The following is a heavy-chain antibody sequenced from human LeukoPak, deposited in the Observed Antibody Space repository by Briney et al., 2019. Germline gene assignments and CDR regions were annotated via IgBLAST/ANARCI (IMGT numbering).Heavy chain of an antibody. Sequence: ASVKVSCKASGYAFTSYDINWVRHASGQGLEWMGWMNPNSGNTASAQKFQGRVTMTRNTSISTAYMELTGLRSEDTAVYFCARKGLLGSGKPWFDPWGQGTLVTVFS. CDR2: MNPNSGNT. J-gene: IGHJ5*02. D-gene: IGHD2-15*01. CDR1: GYAFTSYD. V-gene: IGHV1-8*01. CDR3: ARKGLLGSGKPWFDP.